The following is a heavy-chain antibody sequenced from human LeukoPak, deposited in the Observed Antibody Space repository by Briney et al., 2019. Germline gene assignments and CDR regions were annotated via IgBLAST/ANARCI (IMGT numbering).Heavy chain of an antibody. Sequence: XXPGQGXXXXXXISSYIGNPNYAQKLQGRVTMTTDTSTSIVYMELRSLRSDDTAVYYCARDMEAGRYSSGPTDYWGQGTLVTVSS. CDR2: ISSYIGNP. J-gene: IGHJ4*02. D-gene: IGHD6-19*01. CDR3: ARDMEAGRYSSGPTDY. V-gene: IGHV1-18*01.